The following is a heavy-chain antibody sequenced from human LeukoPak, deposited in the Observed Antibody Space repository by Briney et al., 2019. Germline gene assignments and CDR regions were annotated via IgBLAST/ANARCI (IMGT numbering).Heavy chain of an antibody. V-gene: IGHV4-39*01. J-gene: IGHJ4*02. CDR1: GGSISSSSYY. CDR2: IYYSGST. D-gene: IGHD3-3*01. CDR3: ARLPRITIFGVVAY. Sequence: SETLSLTCTVSGGSISSSSYYWGWIRQPPGKGLEWIGSIYYSGSTYYNPSLKSRVTIFVDTSKNQFSLKLSSVTAADTAVYYCARLPRITIFGVVAYWGQGTLVTVSS.